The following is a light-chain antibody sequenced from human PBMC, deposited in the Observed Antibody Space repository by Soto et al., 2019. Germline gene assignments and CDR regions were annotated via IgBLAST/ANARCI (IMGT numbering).Light chain of an antibody. J-gene: IGKJ1*01. CDR3: QQSYSTTWT. CDR2: AAS. CDR1: QGISTY. Sequence: DIQRTQSPSSLSASVGDRVTITSRASQGISTYLNWYQQKPGKAPKLLIYAASSLQSGVPSRFSGSGSETDFTLTISSLRPEDFATYSCQQSYSTTWTFGQGTKVDIK. V-gene: IGKV1-39*01.